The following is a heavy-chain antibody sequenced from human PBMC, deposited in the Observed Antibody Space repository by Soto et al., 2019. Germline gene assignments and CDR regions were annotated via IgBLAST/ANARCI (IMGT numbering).Heavy chain of an antibody. Sequence: EVQLVESGGGLVQPGGSLRLSCEASGFTFRSESMNWVRQAPGRGLEWVSYIRRSSSVIYYADSVKGRFTISRDNAKNFLSLQMNNLRAEDTAVYYCERDNAIIGVSGLSGFAYWGQGTLVTVSS. V-gene: IGHV3-48*01. J-gene: IGHJ4*02. CDR1: GFTFRSES. CDR2: IRRSSSVI. CDR3: ERDNAIIGVSGLSGFAY. D-gene: IGHD1-26*01.